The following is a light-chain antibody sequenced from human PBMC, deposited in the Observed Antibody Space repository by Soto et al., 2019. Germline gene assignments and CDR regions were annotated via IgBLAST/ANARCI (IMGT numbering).Light chain of an antibody. CDR1: QSVSSSY. V-gene: IGKV3-20*01. J-gene: IGKJ1*01. CDR3: QQYGSSGT. CDR2: GAS. Sequence: EIVLTQSPGTLSLSPXERATLSCRASQSVSSSYLAWYQQKPGQAPRLLIYGASTRATGIPARFSGSGSGTDFTLTISRLEPEDFAVYYCQQYGSSGTFGQGTKVDI.